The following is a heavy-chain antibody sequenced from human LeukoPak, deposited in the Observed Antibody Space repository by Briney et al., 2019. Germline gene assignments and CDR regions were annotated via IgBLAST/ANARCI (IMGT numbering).Heavy chain of an antibody. D-gene: IGHD2-15*01. Sequence: GGSLRLSCAASGFSFSSYWMHWVRQAPGKGLVWVARINSDGSSTSYADSVKGRFTISRDNAKNTLYLQMSSLRAEDTAVYFCVRGYSFGPYGMDVWGQGTTVTVSS. V-gene: IGHV3-74*01. J-gene: IGHJ6*02. CDR1: GFSFSSYW. CDR3: VRGYSFGPYGMDV. CDR2: INSDGSST.